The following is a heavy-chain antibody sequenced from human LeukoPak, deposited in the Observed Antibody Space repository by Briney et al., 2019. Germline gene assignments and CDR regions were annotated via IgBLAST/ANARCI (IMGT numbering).Heavy chain of an antibody. J-gene: IGHJ4*02. CDR1: GGSISSSSYY. V-gene: IGHV4-39*01. CDR2: IYYSGST. CDR3: ARRAFDILTGYYGGGHDY. D-gene: IGHD3-9*01. Sequence: SETLSLTCTVSGGSISSSSYYWGWVRQPPGKGLEWIGSIYYSGSTYYSPSLKSRVTISVDTSKNQFSLKLSSVTAADTAVYYCARRAFDILTGYYGGGHDYWGQGTLVTVSS.